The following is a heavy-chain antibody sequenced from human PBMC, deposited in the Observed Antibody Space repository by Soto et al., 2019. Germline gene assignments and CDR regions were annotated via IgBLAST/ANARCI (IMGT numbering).Heavy chain of an antibody. CDR3: ARYSKGYCSSTSCYFLAYYYYGMDV. D-gene: IGHD2-2*01. V-gene: IGHV3-48*02. Sequence: GGSLRLSCAASGFTFSSYSMNWVRQAPGKGLEWVSYISSSSSTIYYADSVKGRFTISRDNAKNSLYLQMNSLRDEDTAVYYCARYSKGYCSSTSCYFLAYYYYGMDVWGQGTTVTVSS. J-gene: IGHJ6*02. CDR2: ISSSSSTI. CDR1: GFTFSSYS.